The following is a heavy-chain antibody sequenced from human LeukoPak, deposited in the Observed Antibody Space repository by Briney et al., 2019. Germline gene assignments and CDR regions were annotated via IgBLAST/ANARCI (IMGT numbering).Heavy chain of an antibody. J-gene: IGHJ4*02. CDR1: GFTFSSYE. CDR2: ISSSGSTI. V-gene: IGHV3-48*03. Sequence: PGGSLRLSCAASGFTFSSYEMNWVRQAPGKGLEWVSYISSSGSTIYYADSVRGRFTISRDNAKNSLYLQMNSLRAEDTAAYYCARDGHISQYYYGSGSYLYWGQGTLVTVSS. D-gene: IGHD3-10*01. CDR3: ARDGHISQYYYGSGSYLY.